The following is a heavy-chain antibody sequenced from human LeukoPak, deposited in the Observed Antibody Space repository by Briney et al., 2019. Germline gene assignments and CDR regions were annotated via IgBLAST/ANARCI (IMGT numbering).Heavy chain of an antibody. J-gene: IGHJ6*02. CDR1: GFTFSSYG. CDR3: AKPTSHLYYYGMDV. CDR2: ISYDGSNK. D-gene: IGHD2-2*01. V-gene: IGHV3-30*18. Sequence: GGSLRLSCAASGFTFSSYGMHWVRQAPGKGLEWVAVISYDGSNKYYADSVKGRFTISRDNSKNTLYLQKNSLRAEDTAVYYCAKPTSHLYYYGMDVWGQGTTVTVSS.